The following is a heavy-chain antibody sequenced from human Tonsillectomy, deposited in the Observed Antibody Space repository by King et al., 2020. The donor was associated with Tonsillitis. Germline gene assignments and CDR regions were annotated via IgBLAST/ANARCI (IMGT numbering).Heavy chain of an antibody. J-gene: IGHJ3*02. CDR2: ISGSGGIS. CDR3: AKELGDEVGDGFDI. D-gene: IGHD1-26*01. CDR1: GFPFNNYA. V-gene: IGHV3-23*04. Sequence: VQLVESGGGLVQPGGSLRLSCAASGFPFNNYAMSWVRQPPGKGLEWVPAISGSGGISDYADSVKGRFTISRDNSKNTQYLQMNSLRVEDTAVYYCAKELGDEVGDGFDIWGQGTMVTVSS.